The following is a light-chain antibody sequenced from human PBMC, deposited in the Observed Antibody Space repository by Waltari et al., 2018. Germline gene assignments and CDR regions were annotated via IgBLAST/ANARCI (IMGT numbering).Light chain of an antibody. J-gene: IGKJ4*01. V-gene: IGKV3-11*01. CDR3: QQRSNWPPLT. Sequence: EVVLTQSPATLSLSPGERATLSCRASQSVSNFLAWYQQKPGQAPRLHIYEASQRATGIPARFSGSGSGTDFTLTISSLEPEDFVVYYCQQRSNWPPLTFGGGTKVEIK. CDR1: QSVSNF. CDR2: EAS.